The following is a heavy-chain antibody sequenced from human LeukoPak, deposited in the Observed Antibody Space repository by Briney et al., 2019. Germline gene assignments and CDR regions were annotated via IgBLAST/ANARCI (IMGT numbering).Heavy chain of an antibody. CDR3: AKGHVPLFDY. V-gene: IGHV3-30*18. Sequence: PGGSLRLSCAASGFAFNTYAMHWVRQAPGKGLEWVAVISYDGSNKYYADSVKGRFTISRDNSKNTLYLQMNSLRAEDTAVYYCAKGHVPLFDYWGQGTLVTVSS. CDR2: ISYDGSNK. D-gene: IGHD2-2*01. J-gene: IGHJ4*02. CDR1: GFAFNTYA.